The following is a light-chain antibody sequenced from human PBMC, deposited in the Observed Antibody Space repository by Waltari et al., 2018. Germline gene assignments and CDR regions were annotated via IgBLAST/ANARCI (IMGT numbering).Light chain of an antibody. V-gene: IGLV3-21*02. Sequence: SYVLTQPPSVSVAPGQTARITCGEKNIGVKSVTWYQQKPGQAPVLVVYDDSDRPSGIPERFSGSNSGNTATLTISRVEAGDEADYYCQVWDSSSDHPTYVFGTGTKVTVL. J-gene: IGLJ1*01. CDR1: NIGVKS. CDR3: QVWDSSSDHPTYV. CDR2: DDS.